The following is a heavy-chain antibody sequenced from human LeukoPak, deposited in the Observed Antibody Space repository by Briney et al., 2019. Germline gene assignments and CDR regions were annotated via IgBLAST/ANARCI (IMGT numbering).Heavy chain of an antibody. Sequence: PSQTLSLTCSVSGGSISSGDYYWSWIRQPPGKGLEWLGHIHYSGSTYYSSSLKSRVTISVDTSKNQFSLKLSSVTVADTALYYCARDRSGYSLYYFDYWGQGTLVTVS. CDR1: GGSISSGDYY. J-gene: IGHJ4*02. D-gene: IGHD3-22*01. CDR3: ARDRSGYSLYYFDY. CDR2: IHYSGST. V-gene: IGHV4-30-4*01.